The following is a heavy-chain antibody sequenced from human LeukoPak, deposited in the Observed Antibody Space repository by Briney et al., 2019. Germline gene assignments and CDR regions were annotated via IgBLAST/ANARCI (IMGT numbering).Heavy chain of an antibody. CDR3: ARRGLVPAFDI. Sequence: GGSLRLSCAASGFTFSSYWMHWVRQAPGKGLVWLSRVNGDGNITTYADSVRGRFTISRDNAKNTLYLQMNSLRAEDTAVYYCARRGLVPAFDIWGQGTMVTVST. CDR1: GFTFSSYW. J-gene: IGHJ3*02. CDR2: VNGDGNIT. D-gene: IGHD3-10*02. V-gene: IGHV3-74*01.